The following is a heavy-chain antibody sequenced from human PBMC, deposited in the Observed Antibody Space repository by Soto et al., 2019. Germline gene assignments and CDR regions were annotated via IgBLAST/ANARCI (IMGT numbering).Heavy chain of an antibody. CDR2: ISSGSSDT. Sequence: GGSLRLSCEASGFTFSRNSMTWDRQVPGKVLEWVASISSGSSDTWYADSVKGRFIISRDNAQNSLYLQMNSLRAEDTAVYYCARAPGPRERCFDPCGPGPLVTVSS. CDR1: GFTFSRNS. J-gene: IGHJ5*02. D-gene: IGHD1-26*01. V-gene: IGHV3-21*01. CDR3: ARAPGPRERCFDP.